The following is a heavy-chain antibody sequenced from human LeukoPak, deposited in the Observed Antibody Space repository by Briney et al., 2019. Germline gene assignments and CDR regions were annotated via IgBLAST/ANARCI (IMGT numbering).Heavy chain of an antibody. D-gene: IGHD3-22*01. V-gene: IGHV3-30*02. J-gene: IGHJ4*02. Sequence: GGSLRLSCAASGFTFSSYGMHWVRQAPGKGLEWVAFIRYDGSNKYYADSVKGRFTISRDNSKNTLYLQMNSLRAEDTAVYYCAKDQVKRYDSSGCDYWGQGTLVTVSS. CDR2: IRYDGSNK. CDR1: GFTFSSYG. CDR3: AKDQVKRYDSSGCDY.